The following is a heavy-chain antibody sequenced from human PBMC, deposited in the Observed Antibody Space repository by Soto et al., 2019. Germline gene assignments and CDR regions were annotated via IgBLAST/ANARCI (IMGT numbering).Heavy chain of an antibody. CDR1: GVSINSGGYY. CDR3: ARGSQLERDALDI. Sequence: QVQLQESGPGLVKPSQTLSLTCSVSGVSINSGGYYWSWIRHHPGKGLEWIGYIYYTGHTFYNPSLKSRVAMSLDTSKNQFSLKLRSVTAADTAVYYCARGSQLERDALDIWGQGTMVTVSS. V-gene: IGHV4-31*03. CDR2: IYYTGHT. J-gene: IGHJ3*02. D-gene: IGHD1-1*01.